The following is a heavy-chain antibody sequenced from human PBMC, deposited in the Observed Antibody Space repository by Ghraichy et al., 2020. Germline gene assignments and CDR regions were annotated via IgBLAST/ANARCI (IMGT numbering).Heavy chain of an antibody. CDR1: GFTFSDYY. D-gene: IGHD2-15*01. Sequence: GGSLRLSCAASGFTFSDYYMSWIRQAPGKGLEWVSYISSSGSTIYYADSVKGRFTISRDNAKNSLYLQMNSLRAEDTAVYYCARDSTVGSVVYYGMDVWGQGTTVTVSS. V-gene: IGHV3-11*01. J-gene: IGHJ6*02. CDR2: ISSSGSTI. CDR3: ARDSTVGSVVYYGMDV.